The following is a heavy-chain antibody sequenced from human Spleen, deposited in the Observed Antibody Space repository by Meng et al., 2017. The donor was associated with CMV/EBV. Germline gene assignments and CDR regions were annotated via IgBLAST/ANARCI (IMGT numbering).Heavy chain of an antibody. Sequence: FSSYAMNWVRQAPGKGLEWVSAISGSGGSTYYADSVKGRFTISKDNSKNTLYLQMNSLRAEDTAVYYCAKDLGYCSSTSWCYRWFDPWGQGTLVTVSS. CDR2: ISGSGGST. CDR1: FSSYA. CDR3: AKDLGYCSSTSWCYRWFDP. J-gene: IGHJ5*02. D-gene: IGHD2-2*01. V-gene: IGHV3-23*01.